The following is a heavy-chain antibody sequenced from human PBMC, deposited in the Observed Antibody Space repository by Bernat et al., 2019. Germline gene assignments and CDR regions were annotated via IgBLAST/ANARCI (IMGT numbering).Heavy chain of an antibody. D-gene: IGHD2-15*01. CDR3: ARDRGRIAATPTDAFDI. CDR2: NSAYNGNT. J-gene: IGHJ3*02. Sequence: QVQLVQSGAEVKKPGASVKVSCKASGYTFTSYGISWVRQAPGQGLEWMGLNSAYNGNTNYAQKLKGRVTMTTNNSTSKAYMELRSLRSDDTAVYYCARDRGRIAATPTDAFDIWGQGTMVTVSS. CDR1: GYTFTSYG. V-gene: IGHV1-18*04.